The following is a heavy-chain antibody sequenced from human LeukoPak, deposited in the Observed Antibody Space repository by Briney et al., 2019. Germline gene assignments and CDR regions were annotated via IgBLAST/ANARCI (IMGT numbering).Heavy chain of an antibody. CDR1: GYTFTGYY. D-gene: IGHD6-19*01. V-gene: IGHV1-2*02. CDR2: INPNSGGT. Sequence: ASVKVSCKASGYTFTGYYMHWVRQAPGQGLEWMGWINPNSGGTNYAQKFQGRVTMTRDTSISTAYMELSRLRSDDTAVYYCAAVAGTWYYFDYWGQGTLVTVSS. J-gene: IGHJ4*02. CDR3: AAVAGTWYYFDY.